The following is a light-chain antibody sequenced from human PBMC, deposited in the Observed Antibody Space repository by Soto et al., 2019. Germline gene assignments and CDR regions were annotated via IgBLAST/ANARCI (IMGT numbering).Light chain of an antibody. CDR3: QQYSSYPFT. Sequence: AIRMTQSPSSFSASTGDRVTITCRASQGISSYVAWYQQKPGKAPKLLIYAASTLQSGVPSRFSGSGSGTDFTLTISCLQSEDLATYYCQQYSSYPFTFGPGTKVDIK. J-gene: IGKJ3*01. V-gene: IGKV1-8*01. CDR2: AAS. CDR1: QGISSY.